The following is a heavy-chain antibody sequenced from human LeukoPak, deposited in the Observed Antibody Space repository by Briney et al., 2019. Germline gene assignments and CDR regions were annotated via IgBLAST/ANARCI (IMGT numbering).Heavy chain of an antibody. J-gene: IGHJ5*02. CDR1: GGSISSNY. CDR3: ARTGAGAGLWSGFRFDP. D-gene: IGHD3-3*01. CDR2: IYYSGST. V-gene: IGHV4-59*01. Sequence: TSETLSLTCTVSGGSISSNYWSWIRQPPGKGLEWIGYIYYSGSTKYNPSLKSRVTISVDTSKNHFSLELSSVTAADTAVYYCARTGAGAGLWSGFRFDPWGQGTLVTVSS.